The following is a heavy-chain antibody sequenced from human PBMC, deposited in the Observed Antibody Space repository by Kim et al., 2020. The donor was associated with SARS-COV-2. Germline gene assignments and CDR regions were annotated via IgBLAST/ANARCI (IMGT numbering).Heavy chain of an antibody. V-gene: IGHV1-69*02. CDR3: ARARGYEVGYGYDY. D-gene: IGHD5-12*01. J-gene: IGHJ4*02. Sequence: APKSQGRVTVTADKSTSTAYMELSSLGSEDTAVYYCARARGYEVGYGYDYWGQGTLVTVSS.